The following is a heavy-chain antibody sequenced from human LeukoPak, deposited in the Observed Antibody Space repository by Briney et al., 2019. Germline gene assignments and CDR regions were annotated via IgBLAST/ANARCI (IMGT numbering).Heavy chain of an antibody. CDR3: ARTYRYSSTSPYYFDY. J-gene: IGHJ4*02. V-gene: IGHV4-59*08. CDR2: IYYSGST. Sequence: ASETLSLTCTVSGGSISSYYWSWIRQPPGKGPEWIGYIYYSGSTNYNPSLKSRVTISVDTSKNQFSLKLSSVTAADTAVYYCARTYRYSSTSPYYFDYWGQGTLVTASS. D-gene: IGHD6-13*01. CDR1: GGSISSYY.